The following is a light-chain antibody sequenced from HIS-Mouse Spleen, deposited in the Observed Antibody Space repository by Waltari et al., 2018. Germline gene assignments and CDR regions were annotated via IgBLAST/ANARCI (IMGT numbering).Light chain of an antibody. J-gene: IGLJ2*01. CDR2: KDS. Sequence: SYELTQPPSVSVSPGQTARSTCSGDALPTQYAYWYQQKPGQAPVLVIYKDSERPSGIPERFSGSSSGTMATLTISGAQVEDEADYYCYSTDSSGNHRVFGGGTKLTVL. CDR3: YSTDSSGNHRV. V-gene: IGLV3-10*01. CDR1: ALPTQY.